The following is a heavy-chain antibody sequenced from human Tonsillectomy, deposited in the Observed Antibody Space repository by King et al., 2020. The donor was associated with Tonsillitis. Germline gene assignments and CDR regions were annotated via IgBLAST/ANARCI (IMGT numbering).Heavy chain of an antibody. CDR2: ISYDGSNK. J-gene: IGHJ6*02. CDR3: ARDDYYYGLAV. D-gene: IGHD5-12*01. V-gene: IGHV3-33*05. CDR1: GFTFSRHG. Sequence: VQLVESGGGVVQPGRSLRLSCAASGFTFSRHGMHWVRQAPGKGLEWVAVISYDGSNKHYVDSVKGRFNISRDNSKSTLYLQMNSLRAEDTAVYYCARDDYYYGLAVWGQGPTVTVPS.